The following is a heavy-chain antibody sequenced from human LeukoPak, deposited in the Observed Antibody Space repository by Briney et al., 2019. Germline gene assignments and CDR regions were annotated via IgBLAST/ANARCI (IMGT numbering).Heavy chain of an antibody. CDR1: GGTFSSYA. J-gene: IGHJ3*02. Sequence: SVKVSCKASGGTFSSYAISWVRQAPGQGLGWMGGIIPIFGTANYAQKFQGRVTITADESTSTAYMELSSLRSEDTAVYYCARDHDILTGPDAFDIWGQGTMVTVSS. CDR2: IIPIFGTA. D-gene: IGHD3-9*01. V-gene: IGHV1-69*13. CDR3: ARDHDILTGPDAFDI.